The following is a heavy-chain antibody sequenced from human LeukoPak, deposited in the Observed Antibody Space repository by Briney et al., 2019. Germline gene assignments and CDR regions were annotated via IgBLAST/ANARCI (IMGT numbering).Heavy chain of an antibody. J-gene: IGHJ4*02. D-gene: IGHD5-24*01. CDR2: TYYSRNT. V-gene: IGHV4-39*01. CDR1: GDSISSSGNF. CDR3: ARHEEEDGYNAKTFDY. Sequence: SETLSLTCTVSGDSISSSGNFWGWVRQPPGRGLEWIAGTYYSRNTYYNPSLKSRVTISVDTSKNQFSLKLSSVTAADTAVYYCARHEEEDGYNAKTFDYWGQGTLVTVSS.